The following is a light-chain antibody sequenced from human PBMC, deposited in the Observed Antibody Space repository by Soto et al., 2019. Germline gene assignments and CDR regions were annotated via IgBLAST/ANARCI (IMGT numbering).Light chain of an antibody. CDR1: SSDVGGYNY. V-gene: IGLV2-14*03. CDR2: DVV. Sequence: QSALTQPASVSGSPGQSIIISCTGTSSDVGGYNYVSWYQQHPGKAPKLMIYDVVNRPSGVSDRFSGSKFGNTASLTISGLQDEDEADYYCSSYTSSNTLVFGSGTKLTVL. J-gene: IGLJ1*01. CDR3: SSYTSSNTLV.